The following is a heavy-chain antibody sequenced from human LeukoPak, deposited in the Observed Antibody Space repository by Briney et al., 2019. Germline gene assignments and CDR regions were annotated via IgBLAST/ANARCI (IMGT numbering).Heavy chain of an antibody. Sequence: GGSLRLSCAASGFTFSSYAMIWVRQAPGKGLEWVASISGRGESTNYADSVKGRFTISRDNAKNSLYLQMNSPRAEDTAVYFCARGGNRLKEFWGQGTLVTVSS. D-gene: IGHD1-14*01. V-gene: IGHV3-23*01. J-gene: IGHJ4*02. CDR2: ISGRGEST. CDR1: GFTFSSYA. CDR3: ARGGNRLKEF.